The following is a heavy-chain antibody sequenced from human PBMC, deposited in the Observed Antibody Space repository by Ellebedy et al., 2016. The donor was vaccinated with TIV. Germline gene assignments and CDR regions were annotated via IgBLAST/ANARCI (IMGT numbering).Heavy chain of an antibody. V-gene: IGHV1-58*01. Sequence: AASVKVSCKAAGFTFTSSAVQWVRQARGQRLEWIGLIVVGNGDTLYAQKFQERVTITRDMSTSTAYMELSSLRSEDTAVYYCAAGDFDYWGQGTLVTVSS. CDR1: GFTFTSSA. CDR3: AAGDFDY. J-gene: IGHJ4*02. CDR2: IVVGNGDT.